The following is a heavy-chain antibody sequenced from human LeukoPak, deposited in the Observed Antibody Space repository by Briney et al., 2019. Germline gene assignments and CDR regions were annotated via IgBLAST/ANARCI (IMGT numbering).Heavy chain of an antibody. Sequence: GGSLRLSCAASGFTFNNSGMSWVRQAPQKGLEWVSAISGGGSSTYYADSVKGRFTISRDNSVNTMYLQMSDLRAEDTAVYYCAKVLSRDIVLPPGDVWGKGATVTVSS. CDR3: AKVLSRDIVLPPGDV. CDR2: ISGGGSST. J-gene: IGHJ6*04. D-gene: IGHD2-15*01. V-gene: IGHV3-23*01. CDR1: GFTFNNSG.